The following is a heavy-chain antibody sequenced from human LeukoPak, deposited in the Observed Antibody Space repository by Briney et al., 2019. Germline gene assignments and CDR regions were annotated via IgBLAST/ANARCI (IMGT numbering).Heavy chain of an antibody. D-gene: IGHD7-27*01. V-gene: IGHV3-23*01. CDR3: ARETGSYLGY. Sequence: GGSLRLSCATSGFTFSSYAMSWARQAPGKGLEWVSAISSTGVATYYADSVKGRFTISRDKSKNTLYLQMNGLRADDTAVYYCARETGSYLGYWGQGTLVTVSS. CDR2: ISSTGVAT. J-gene: IGHJ4*02. CDR1: GFTFSSYA.